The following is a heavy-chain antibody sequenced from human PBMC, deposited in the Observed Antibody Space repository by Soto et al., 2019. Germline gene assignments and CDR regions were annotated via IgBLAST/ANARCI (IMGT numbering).Heavy chain of an antibody. CDR1: GFSFSSYA. D-gene: IGHD6-19*01. Sequence: QVRLVESGGGVVQPGRSLRLSCTASGFSFSSYAMYWFRQPPGKGLEWVAVISKDGMNKNYADSVKGRVTVSRDNANYSPDLQMNSLRGEDTAMYYCARDMYSSDYFVKWFETWGQGTLVTVSS. J-gene: IGHJ5*02. V-gene: IGHV3-30*04. CDR2: ISKDGMNK. CDR3: ARDMYSSDYFVKWFET.